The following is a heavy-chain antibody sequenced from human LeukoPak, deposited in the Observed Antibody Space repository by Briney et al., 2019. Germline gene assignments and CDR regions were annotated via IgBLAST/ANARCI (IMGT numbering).Heavy chain of an antibody. CDR1: GYTFTGYY. J-gene: IGHJ4*02. CDR3: ARPPYDILTGYYNAFDY. D-gene: IGHD3-9*01. Sequence: ASVKVSCKASGYTFTGYYMHWVRQAPGQGLEWMGWINPNSGGTNYAQKFQGWVTMTRDTSISTAYMELSRLRSDDTAVYYCARPPYDILTGYYNAFDYWGQGTLVTVSS. V-gene: IGHV1-2*04. CDR2: INPNSGGT.